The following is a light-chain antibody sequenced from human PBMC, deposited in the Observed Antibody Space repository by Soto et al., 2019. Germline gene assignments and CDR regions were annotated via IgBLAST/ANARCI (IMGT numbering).Light chain of an antibody. J-gene: IGKJ4*01. CDR2: GAS. CDR1: QSVAGN. Sequence: EIVMTQSPATLSVSPGERATLSCRASQSVAGNLAWYQQKPGQAPRLLIYGASTRATGIPARFSGSGSGTEFTLTLSSLQSEDFAVYYCLQYNNWPPLTFGGGTKVEIK. CDR3: LQYNNWPPLT. V-gene: IGKV3-15*01.